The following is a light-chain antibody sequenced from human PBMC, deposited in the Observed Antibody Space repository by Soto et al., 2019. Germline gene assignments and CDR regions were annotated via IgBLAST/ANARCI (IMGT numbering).Light chain of an antibody. CDR3: SSYTSSSTRV. V-gene: IGLV2-14*01. CDR1: SSDVGGYNY. Sequence: QSALTQPASVSGSPGQSITISCTGTSSDVGGYNYVSWYQQHPGKAPKFMIYEVSNRPSGVSNRFSGSKSGNTASLTISGLQAEDEADYYCSSYTSSSTRVFGGGTKLTV. CDR2: EVS. J-gene: IGLJ3*02.